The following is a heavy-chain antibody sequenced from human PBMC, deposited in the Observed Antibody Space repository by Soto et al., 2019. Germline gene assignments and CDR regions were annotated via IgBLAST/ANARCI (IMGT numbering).Heavy chain of an antibody. CDR3: ARDRRGYNYGRNSFDI. V-gene: IGHV4-4*07. D-gene: IGHD5-18*01. CDR2: IYASGST. Sequence: PSETLSLTCNVSGGSVSGHYWSWIRQTAGKGLEWIARIYASGSTYYNPSLESRVTISVDTSKSQFSLKLSSVTAADTAVYYCARDRRGYNYGRNSFDIWGQGTMVTVSS. CDR1: GGSVSGHY. J-gene: IGHJ3*02.